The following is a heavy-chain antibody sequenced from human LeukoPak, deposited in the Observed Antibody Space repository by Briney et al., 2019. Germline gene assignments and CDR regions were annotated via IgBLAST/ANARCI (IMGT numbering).Heavy chain of an antibody. Sequence: PGGSLRLSCAASGFTFSSYAMSWVRQAPGKGLEWVSAISGSGGSTYYADSVKGRFTISRDNSKNTLYLQMNSLRAEDTAVYYCAKDVRCSSTSCLFDYWGQGILVTVSS. J-gene: IGHJ4*02. CDR3: AKDVRCSSTSCLFDY. CDR1: GFTFSSYA. V-gene: IGHV3-23*01. D-gene: IGHD2-2*01. CDR2: ISGSGGST.